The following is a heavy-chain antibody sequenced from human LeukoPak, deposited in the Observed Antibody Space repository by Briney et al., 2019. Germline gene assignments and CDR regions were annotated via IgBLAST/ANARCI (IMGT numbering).Heavy chain of an antibody. CDR2: IYPGDSDT. CDR3: ARRYYGAGSYQGYMDV. D-gene: IGHD3-10*01. CDR1: GYFFTSYW. Sequence: GESLKISCKASGYFFTSYWIGWVRQMPGKGLECMGIIYPGDSDTRYSPSFQGQVTISVDKAITTAYLQWSSLRASDTAMYYCARRYYGAGSYQGYMDVWGKGTMVTVSS. J-gene: IGHJ6*03. V-gene: IGHV5-51*01.